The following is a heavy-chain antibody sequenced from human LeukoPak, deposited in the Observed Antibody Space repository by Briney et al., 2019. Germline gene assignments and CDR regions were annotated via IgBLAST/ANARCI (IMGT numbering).Heavy chain of an antibody. CDR2: IYYSGST. CDR3: ARGGVAAKYYFDF. J-gene: IGHJ4*02. V-gene: IGHV4-59*11. CDR1: GGSISPLY. D-gene: IGHD3-10*01. Sequence: PSETLSLTCTVSGGSISPLYWSWNRQPPGKGLEFIGYIYYSGSTNFNPSLKSRVTLSVDTSKNQISLKLNSVTAADTAVYYCARGGVAAKYYFDFWGQGTLVTVSS.